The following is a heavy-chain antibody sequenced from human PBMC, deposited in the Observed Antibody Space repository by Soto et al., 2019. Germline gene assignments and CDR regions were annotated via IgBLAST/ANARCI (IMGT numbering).Heavy chain of an antibody. D-gene: IGHD3-10*01. CDR1: GYTFTRYA. Sequence: ASVKVSCKGAGYTFTRYAMHWVRQAPGQRLEWMGWINAGNGNTKYSQKFQGRVTITRDTSASTAYTELSSLRSEDTAVYYCAILWSILGWGQGTLVTVSS. CDR3: AILWSILG. V-gene: IGHV1-3*01. CDR2: INAGNGNT. J-gene: IGHJ4*02.